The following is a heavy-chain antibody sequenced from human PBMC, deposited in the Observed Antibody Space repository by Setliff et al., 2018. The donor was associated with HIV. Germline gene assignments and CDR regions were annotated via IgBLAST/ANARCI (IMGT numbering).Heavy chain of an antibody. CDR2: INPGDTDA. V-gene: IGHV5-51*01. J-gene: IGHJ4*02. D-gene: IGHD1-1*01. CDR3: VRSGRVGELYGF. CDR1: GYRFTSYW. Sequence: GESLKISCKSSGYRFTSYWIGWVRQMPGEGLEWMGIINPGDTDARYSPSFQGQVTISADKSITTAYLQWSSLKAADTATYYCVRSGRVGELYGFWGQGTPVTVS.